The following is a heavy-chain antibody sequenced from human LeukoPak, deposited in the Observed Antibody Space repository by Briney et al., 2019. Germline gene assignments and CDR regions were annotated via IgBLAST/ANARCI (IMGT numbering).Heavy chain of an antibody. V-gene: IGHV3-23*01. J-gene: IGHJ4*02. Sequence: PGGSLRLSCAASGFAFSKYAMSWVRQAPGKGLEWVSAISGRGGSKYYADSVKGRFTISRDNSKNTLYVQMNSLRAEDTATYYCAKGTTYYDILTGYGYPYYFDHWGQGTLVTVSS. CDR1: GFAFSKYA. CDR2: ISGRGGSK. D-gene: IGHD3-9*01. CDR3: AKGTTYYDILTGYGYPYYFDH.